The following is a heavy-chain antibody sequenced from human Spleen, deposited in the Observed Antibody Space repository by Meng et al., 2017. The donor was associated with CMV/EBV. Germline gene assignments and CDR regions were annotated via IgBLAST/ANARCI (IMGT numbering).Heavy chain of an antibody. D-gene: IGHD5-12*01. V-gene: IGHV3-9*01. CDR2: INWSSDRI. CDR1: GFSFDDYA. J-gene: IGHJ6*02. CDR3: AKDVISGYNRYYYGMDV. Sequence: GGSLRLSCAASGFSFDDYAMHWVRQAPGKGLEWVSGINWSSDRIVYADSVKGRFTISRDNAKNSLYLQMNSLRPEDTALYYCAKDVISGYNRYYYGMDVWGQGTTVTVSS.